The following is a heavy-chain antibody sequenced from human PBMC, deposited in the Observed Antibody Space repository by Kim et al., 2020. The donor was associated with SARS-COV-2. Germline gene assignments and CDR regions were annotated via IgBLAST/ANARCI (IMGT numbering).Heavy chain of an antibody. Sequence: SQTLSLTCAISGDSVSSNTAAWNWIRQSPSRGLEWLGRTYYRSKWYTDYAASVKSRISINPDTSKNHFSLQLKSVTPEDTALYYCARRVYLDWSLDYYYGMDVWGQGTTVTVSS. V-gene: IGHV6-1*01. CDR3: ARRVYLDWSLDYYYGMDV. CDR1: GDSVSSNTAA. D-gene: IGHD3-9*01. CDR2: TYYRSKWYT. J-gene: IGHJ6*02.